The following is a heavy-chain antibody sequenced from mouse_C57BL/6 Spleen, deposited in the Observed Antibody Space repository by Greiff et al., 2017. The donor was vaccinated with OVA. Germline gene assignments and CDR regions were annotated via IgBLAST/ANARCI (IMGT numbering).Heavy chain of an antibody. Sequence: DVQLQESGGGLVKPGGSLKLSCAASGFTFSSYAMSWVRQTPEKRLEWVATISDGGSYTYYPDNVKGRFTISRDNAKNNLYLQMSHLKSEDTAMYYCARNLRDAMDYWGQGTSVTVSS. CDR2: ISDGGSYT. CDR1: GFTFSSYA. J-gene: IGHJ4*01. V-gene: IGHV5-4*01. CDR3: ARNLRDAMDY.